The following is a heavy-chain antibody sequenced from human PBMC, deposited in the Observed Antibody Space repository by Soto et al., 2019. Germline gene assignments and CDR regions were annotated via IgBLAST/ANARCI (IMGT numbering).Heavy chain of an antibody. CDR1: GFTFSSYA. D-gene: IGHD5-12*01. CDR3: AKVGQLDITTGHAYFDH. CDR2: ISNSGGNS. V-gene: IGHV3-23*01. Sequence: GGSLRLSCAASGFTFSSYAMSWVRQAPGKGLEWVSIISNSGGNSYYSDSVKGRFTVSRDNSEKSLYLQMNSVRVDDTALYYCAKVGQLDITTGHAYFDHWGQGTLVTVSS. J-gene: IGHJ4*02.